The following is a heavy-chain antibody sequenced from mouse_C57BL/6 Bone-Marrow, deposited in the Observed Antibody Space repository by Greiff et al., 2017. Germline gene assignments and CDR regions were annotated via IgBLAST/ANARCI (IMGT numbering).Heavy chain of an antibody. CDR3: TRSPYYYGSSYKAMDY. CDR2: ISSGGDYI. CDR1: GFTFSSYA. Sequence: DVMLVESGEGLVKPGGSLKLSCAASGFTFSSYAMSWVRQTPEKRLEWVAYISSGGDYIYYADTVKGRFTISRDNARNTLYLQMSSLKSEDTAMYYCTRSPYYYGSSYKAMDYWGQGTSVTVSS. J-gene: IGHJ4*01. V-gene: IGHV5-9-1*02. D-gene: IGHD1-1*01.